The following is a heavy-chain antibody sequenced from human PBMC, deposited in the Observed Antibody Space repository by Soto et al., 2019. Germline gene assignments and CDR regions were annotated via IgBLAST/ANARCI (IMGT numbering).Heavy chain of an antibody. D-gene: IGHD3-3*01. J-gene: IGHJ5*02. CDR1: GDSISSYH. V-gene: IGHV4-59*01. CDR3: ARDQSFWSGYYTGVFDP. Sequence: PEETLPLTCTVSGDSISSYHWSWIRQPPGKGLEWIGYIYYSGSTNYNPSLKSRVTISVGTSKNQFSLKLSSVTAADTAVYYCARDQSFWSGYYTGVFDPWGQGTLVTVSS. CDR2: IYYSGST.